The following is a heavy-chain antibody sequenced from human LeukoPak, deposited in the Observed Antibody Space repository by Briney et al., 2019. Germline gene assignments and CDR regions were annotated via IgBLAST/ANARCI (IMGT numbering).Heavy chain of an antibody. V-gene: IGHV4-59*01. CDR1: GGSISSYY. CDR3: AREGYYDSSGYYGIDY. Sequence: SETLSLTCTVSGGSISSYYWSWIRQPPGKGLEWIGYIYYSGSTNYNPSLKSGVTISVDTSKNQFSLKLSSVTVADTAVYYCAREGYYDSSGYYGIDYWGQGTLVTVSS. D-gene: IGHD3-22*01. J-gene: IGHJ4*02. CDR2: IYYSGST.